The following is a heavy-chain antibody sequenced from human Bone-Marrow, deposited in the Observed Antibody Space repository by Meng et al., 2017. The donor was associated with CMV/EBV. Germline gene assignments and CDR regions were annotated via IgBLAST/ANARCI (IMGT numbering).Heavy chain of an antibody. J-gene: IGHJ4*02. CDR1: GYTFTGYY. CDR2: ISAYNGNT. CDR3: ARERHVTEQQRGTGSFDY. V-gene: IGHV1-18*04. Sequence: ASVKVSCKASGYTFTGYYMHWVRQAPGQGLEWMGWISAYNGNTNYAQKLQGRVTMTTDTSTSTAYMELRSLRSDDTAVYYCARERHVTEQQRGTGSFDYWGQGTRVTVYS. D-gene: IGHD3-10*01.